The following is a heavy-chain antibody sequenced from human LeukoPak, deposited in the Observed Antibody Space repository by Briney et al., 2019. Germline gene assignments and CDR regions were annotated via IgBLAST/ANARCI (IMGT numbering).Heavy chain of an antibody. D-gene: IGHD5-18*01. J-gene: IGHJ4*02. Sequence: GRSLRLSCAASGFTFSSYAMHWVRQAPGKGLEWVAVISYDGSNKYYADSVKGRFTISRDNSKNTLYLQMDSLRAEDTAVYYCARSIVDTALDYWGQGTLVTVSS. V-gene: IGHV3-30-3*01. CDR3: ARSIVDTALDY. CDR1: GFTFSSYA. CDR2: ISYDGSNK.